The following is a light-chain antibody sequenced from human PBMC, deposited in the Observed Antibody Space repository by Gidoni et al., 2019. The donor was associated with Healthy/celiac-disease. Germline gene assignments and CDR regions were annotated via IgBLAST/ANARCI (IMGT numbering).Light chain of an antibody. V-gene: IGKV3-20*01. CDR1: QSVSSSY. J-gene: IGKJ4*01. CDR3: QQYGSSSLT. CDR2: GAS. Sequence: ELVLTQSPRTLSLSPGEGATLSCRASQSVSSSYLAWYQQKPGQAPRLLIYGASSRATGIPDRFSGSGSGTDFTLTISRLEPEDFAVYYCQQYGSSSLTFGGGTKVEIK.